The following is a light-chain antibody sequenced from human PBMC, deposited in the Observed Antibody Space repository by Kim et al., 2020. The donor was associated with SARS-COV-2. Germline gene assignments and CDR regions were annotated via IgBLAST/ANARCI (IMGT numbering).Light chain of an antibody. CDR3: QQYYSTPRT. V-gene: IGKV4-1*01. J-gene: IGKJ1*01. CDR2: WAS. Sequence: DIVMTQSPDSLAVSLGERATIHCKSSQSVLYRSNNKNYLAWYQQKPGQPPKLVIYWASTRESGVPDRFSGSGSGTDFTLTISSLQAEDVAVYYCQQYYSTPRTFGQGTKV. CDR1: QSVLYRSNNKNY.